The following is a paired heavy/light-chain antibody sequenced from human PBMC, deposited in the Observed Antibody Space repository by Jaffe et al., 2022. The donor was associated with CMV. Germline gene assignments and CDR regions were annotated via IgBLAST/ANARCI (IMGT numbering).Heavy chain of an antibody. CDR1: GGTFSSYA. Sequence: QVQLVQSGAEVKKPGSSVKVSCKASGGTFSSYAISWVRQAPGQGLEWMGGIIPIFGTANYAQKFQGRVTITADESTSTAYMELSSLRSEDTAVYYCARHIPDCSGGSCYAGGYHFQHWGQGTLVTVSS. J-gene: IGHJ1*01. V-gene: IGHV1-69*01. CDR2: IIPIFGTA. CDR3: ARHIPDCSGGSCYAGGYHFQH. D-gene: IGHD2-15*01.
Light chain of an antibody. CDR2: DAS. Sequence: DIQMTQSPSSLSASVGDRVTITCQASQDISNYLNWYQQKPGKAPKLLIYDASNLETGVPSRFSGSGSGTDFTFTISSLQPEDIATYYCQQYDNLLRWTFGQGTKVEIK. CDR3: QQYDNLLRWT. CDR1: QDISNY. V-gene: IGKV1-33*01. J-gene: IGKJ1*01.